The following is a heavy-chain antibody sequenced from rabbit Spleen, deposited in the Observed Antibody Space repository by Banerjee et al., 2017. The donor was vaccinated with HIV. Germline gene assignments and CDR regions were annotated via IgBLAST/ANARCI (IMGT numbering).Heavy chain of an antibody. CDR2: IEPIFGNT. CDR1: GFDFSNYG. V-gene: IGHV1S47*01. CDR3: VRDQAGDAIPDL. D-gene: IGHD6-1*01. Sequence: QEQLVESGGGLVQPGGSLKLTCTASGFDFSNYGVSWVRQAPGKGLEWIGYIEPIFGNTYYANWVNGRFTISSHNTQNTLYLQLSSLTAADTATYFCVRDQAGDAIPDLWGPGTLVTV. J-gene: IGHJ4*01.